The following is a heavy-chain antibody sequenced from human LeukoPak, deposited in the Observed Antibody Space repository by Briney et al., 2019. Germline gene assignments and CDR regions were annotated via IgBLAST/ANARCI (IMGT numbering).Heavy chain of an antibody. Sequence: SETLSLTCTVSGGSISSYYWSWIRQPPGKGLEWIGYIYYSGSTNYNPSLESRVTISVDTSKNQFSLKLSSVTAADTAVYYCARGWGFFDPWGQGTLVAVSS. CDR2: IYYSGST. D-gene: IGHD7-27*01. CDR1: GGSISSYY. V-gene: IGHV4-59*01. CDR3: ARGWGFFDP. J-gene: IGHJ5*02.